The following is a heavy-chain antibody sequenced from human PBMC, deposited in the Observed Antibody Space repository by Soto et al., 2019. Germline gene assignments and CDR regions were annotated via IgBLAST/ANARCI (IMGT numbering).Heavy chain of an antibody. D-gene: IGHD3-10*01. J-gene: IGHJ4*02. CDR1: GYTFTSYD. CDR2: MNPNSGNT. V-gene: IGHV1-8*01. CDR3: ARGRGYYGSGSYPQEADY. Sequence: QVQLVQSGAEVKKPGASVKVSCKASGYTFTSYDINWVRQATGQGLEWMGWMNPNSGNTGYAQKFQGRVTMTRNTSISTAYMELSSLRSEDAAVYYCARGRGYYGSGSYPQEADYWGQGTLVAVSS.